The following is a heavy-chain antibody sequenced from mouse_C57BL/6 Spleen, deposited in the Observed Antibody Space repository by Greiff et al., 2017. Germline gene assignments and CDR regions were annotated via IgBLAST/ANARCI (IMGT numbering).Heavy chain of an antibody. V-gene: IGHV1-59*01. CDR3: ARSEDYGDFGD. CDR1: GYTFTSYW. J-gene: IGHJ2*01. Sequence: VQLQQPGAELVRPGTSVKLSCKASGYTFTSYWMHWVKQRPGQGLEWIGVIDPSDSYTNYNQKFKGKATLTVDTSSSTAYMQLSSLTSEASAVYYCARSEDYGDFGDWGQGPTLTVSS. D-gene: IGHD2-4*01. CDR2: IDPSDSYT.